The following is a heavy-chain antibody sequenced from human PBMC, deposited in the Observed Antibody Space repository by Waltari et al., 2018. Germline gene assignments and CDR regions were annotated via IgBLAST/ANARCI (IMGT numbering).Heavy chain of an antibody. CDR1: GGSISSSSYY. CDR3: ARGGRVATIWSAFDI. V-gene: IGHV4-39*07. CDR2: IYYSGST. Sequence: QLQLQESGPGLVKPSETLSLTCTVSGGSISSSSYYWGWIRQPPGKGLEWIGSIYYSGSTDYSPALKSRGTRSVDTSMNQFSLKLSSVTAADTAVYYGARGGRVATIWSAFDIWGQGTMVTVSS. D-gene: IGHD5-12*01. J-gene: IGHJ3*02.